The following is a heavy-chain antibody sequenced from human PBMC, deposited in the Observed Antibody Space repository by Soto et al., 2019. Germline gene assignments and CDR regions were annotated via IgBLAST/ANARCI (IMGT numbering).Heavy chain of an antibody. CDR2: IRNRANSYTT. CDR3: VRVQISSVPYKSPDY. Sequence: PGGSLRLSCAASGFTFSNYYMAWVRQAPGKGLEWVGRIRNRANSYTTEYAASVRGRFTVSRDDSENSLYLQMGRLKAEDTAVYYCVRVQISSVPYKSPDYWGQGTLVTVSS. CDR1: GFTFSNYY. V-gene: IGHV3-72*01. D-gene: IGHD6-19*01. J-gene: IGHJ4*02.